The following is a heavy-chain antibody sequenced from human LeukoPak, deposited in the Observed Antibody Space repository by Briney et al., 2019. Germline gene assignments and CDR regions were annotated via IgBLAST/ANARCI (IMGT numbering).Heavy chain of an antibody. Sequence: SETLSLTCAVYGRSFSGYYWSWIRQPPGKGLEWIGEINHSGSTNYNPSLKSRVTISVDTSKNQFSLKLSSVTAADTAVYYCARERGFGPQIRDYGGQGPLFTVS. CDR1: GRSFSGYY. D-gene: IGHD3-10*01. V-gene: IGHV4-34*01. J-gene: IGHJ4*02. CDR3: ARERGFGPQIRDY. CDR2: INHSGST.